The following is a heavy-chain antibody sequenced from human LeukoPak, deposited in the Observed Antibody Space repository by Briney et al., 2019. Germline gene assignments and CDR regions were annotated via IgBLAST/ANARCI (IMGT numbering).Heavy chain of an antibody. J-gene: IGHJ3*02. V-gene: IGHV3-13*04. Sequence: GGSLRLSCAASGFTFSSYDMHWVRHATEKGLEWVAAIDNAGGTYYPGSVKGGFAISRENAKNTLYLQMNSLRAGDTAVYFCTRRMRGLGSYSDGFDIWGQGTMVTVSS. CDR1: GFTFSSYD. CDR3: TRRMRGLGSYSDGFDI. D-gene: IGHD3-10*01. CDR2: IDNAGGT.